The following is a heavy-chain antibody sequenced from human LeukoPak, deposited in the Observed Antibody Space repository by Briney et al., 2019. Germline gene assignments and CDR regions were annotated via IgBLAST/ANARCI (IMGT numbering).Heavy chain of an antibody. Sequence: GGSLRLSCAASGFTFSNYWMHWVRQAPGKGLVWVSRIYTDGSSTTYADSVKGRFTISRDNARNALYLQMNSLRAEDTAVYYCARGSASGASNYYYYMDVWGKGTTVTASS. CDR1: GFTFSNYW. V-gene: IGHV3-74*01. CDR2: IYTDGSST. D-gene: IGHD2-21*01. CDR3: ARGSASGASNYYYYMDV. J-gene: IGHJ6*03.